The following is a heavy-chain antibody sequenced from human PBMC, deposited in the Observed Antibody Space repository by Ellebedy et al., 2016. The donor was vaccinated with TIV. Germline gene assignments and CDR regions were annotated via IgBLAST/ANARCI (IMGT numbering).Heavy chain of an antibody. V-gene: IGHV1-46*01. Sequence: ASVKVSCXASGYTFTSYYMHWVRQAPGQGLEWMGIINPSGGSTSYAQKFQGRVTMTRDTSTSTVYMELSSLRSEDTAVYYCARAGPTGLYDYVWGRRGMDVWGQGTTVTVSS. D-gene: IGHD3-16*01. CDR2: INPSGGST. J-gene: IGHJ6*02. CDR1: GYTFTSYY. CDR3: ARAGPTGLYDYVWGRRGMDV.